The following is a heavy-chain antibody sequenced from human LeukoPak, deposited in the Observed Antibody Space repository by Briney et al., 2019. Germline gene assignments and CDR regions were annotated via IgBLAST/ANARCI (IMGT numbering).Heavy chain of an antibody. CDR3: ARVRRVTNRSLGRTTDYSEYYNMDV. CDR1: GFTFSNYW. CDR2: IKQDGSEK. D-gene: IGHD1/OR15-1a*01. V-gene: IGHV3-7*01. J-gene: IGHJ6*03. Sequence: PGGSLRLSCAASGFTFSNYWMSWVRQAPGKGLEWVANIKQDGSEKYYIDSVKGRFTISRDNAKNSLSLQMNSLRAEDTAVYYCARVRRVTNRSLGRTTDYSEYYNMDVWGKRTTVTVSS.